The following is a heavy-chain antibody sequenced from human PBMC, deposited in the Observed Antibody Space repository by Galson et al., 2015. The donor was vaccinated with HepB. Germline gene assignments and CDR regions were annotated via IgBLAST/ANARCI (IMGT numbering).Heavy chain of an antibody. CDR2: ISSNGGST. CDR3: VKGEPDNDYGDYYDY. Sequence: ALRLCCAASGFTFSSYAMHWVRPAPGKGLEYVSAISSNGGSTYYADSVKGRFTISRDNSKNTLYLQMSSLRAEDTAVYYCVKGEPDNDYGDYYDYWGQGTLVTVSS. CDR1: GFTFSSYA. D-gene: IGHD4-17*01. V-gene: IGHV3-64D*06. J-gene: IGHJ4*02.